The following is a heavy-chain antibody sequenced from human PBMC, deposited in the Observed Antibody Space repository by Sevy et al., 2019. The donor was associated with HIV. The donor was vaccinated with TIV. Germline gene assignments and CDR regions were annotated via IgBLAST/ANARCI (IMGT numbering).Heavy chain of an antibody. Sequence: GGSLRLSCAASGFTFSDYYMSWIRQAPGKGLEWVSYISSSGSTIYYADSVKGRFTISRDNAKNSLYLQMNSLRAEDTAVYYCALDCRGGSCYSDYRGQGTLVTVSS. CDR1: GFTFSDYY. J-gene: IGHJ4*02. CDR3: ALDCRGGSCYSDY. V-gene: IGHV3-11*01. D-gene: IGHD2-15*01. CDR2: ISSSGSTI.